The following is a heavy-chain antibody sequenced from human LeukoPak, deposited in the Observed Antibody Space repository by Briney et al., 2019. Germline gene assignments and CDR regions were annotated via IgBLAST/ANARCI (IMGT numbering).Heavy chain of an antibody. CDR2: IIPIFGTA. D-gene: IGHD2-15*01. V-gene: IGHV1-69*13. J-gene: IGHJ4*02. CDR3: ARDLGGGSPDY. Sequence: GASVKVSCKASGGTFSSYAISWVRQAPGQGLEWMGGIIPIFGTANYAQKFQGRVTITADESASTAYMELSSLRSEDTAVYYCARDLGGGSPDYWGQGTLVTVSS. CDR1: GGTFSSYA.